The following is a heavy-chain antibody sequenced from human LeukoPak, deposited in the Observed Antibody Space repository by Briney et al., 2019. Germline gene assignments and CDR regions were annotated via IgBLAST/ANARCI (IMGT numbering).Heavy chain of an antibody. Sequence: GGSLRLSCAASGFTFSSYTMAWVRQRPGRGLEWVSTISPSGDITQYADSVRGHFTISRDNSESTLFLQMTSLRAEDTAVYYCARKSSGHYPFDCWGQGALVTVSS. J-gene: IGHJ4*02. CDR2: ISPSGDIT. D-gene: IGHD3-22*01. CDR3: ARKSSGHYPFDC. V-gene: IGHV3-23*01. CDR1: GFTFSSYT.